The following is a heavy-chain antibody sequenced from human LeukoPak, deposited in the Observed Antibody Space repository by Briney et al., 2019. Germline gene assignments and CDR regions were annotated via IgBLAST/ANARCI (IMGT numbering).Heavy chain of an antibody. D-gene: IGHD3-10*01. CDR1: GGSISTYY. V-gene: IGHV4-59*01. CDR3: ARESSFPLDYLYHGMDV. J-gene: IGHJ6*02. Sequence: SEPLTITRTVAGGSISTYYWSWIRQSPGKGLEWIGYIYYSGSTNYNPSLKSRVTISVDTSKNQFSLKLSSVTAADTAVYYCARESSFPLDYLYHGMDVWGQGTTVTVSS. CDR2: IYYSGST.